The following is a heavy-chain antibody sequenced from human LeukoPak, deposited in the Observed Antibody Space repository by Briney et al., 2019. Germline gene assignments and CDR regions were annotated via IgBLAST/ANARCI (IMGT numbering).Heavy chain of an antibody. CDR2: ISGDNPGT. CDR3: AKASVGHCSGAFCYHFDS. D-gene: IGHD2-15*01. V-gene: IGHV3-23*01. Sequence: GGSLRLSCKASGFTFSPYAMSWVRQTPGKGLEWLAAISGDNPGTYHASSVRGRFTISRGNSKNTVHLQMNGLRAEDAAIYYCAKASVGHCSGAFCYHFDSWGQGTLVTVSS. CDR1: GFTFSPYA. J-gene: IGHJ4*02.